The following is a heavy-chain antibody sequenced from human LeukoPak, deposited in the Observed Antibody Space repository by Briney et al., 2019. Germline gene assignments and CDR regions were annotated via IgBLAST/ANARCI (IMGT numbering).Heavy chain of an antibody. CDR1: GDSISSSIW. CDR2: IHHSGSSGST. D-gene: IGHD6-19*01. V-gene: IGHV4-4*02. CDR3: ARGPTFGHSSGWNTEYYFDY. J-gene: IGHJ4*02. Sequence: SGTLSLTCAVSGDSISSSIWWSWVRQPPGKGLEWVGEIHHSGSSGSTNYNPSLRSRVTVSVDTSKNQFSLKLSSVTAADTAVYYCARGPTFGHSSGWNTEYYFDYWGQGTLVTVSS.